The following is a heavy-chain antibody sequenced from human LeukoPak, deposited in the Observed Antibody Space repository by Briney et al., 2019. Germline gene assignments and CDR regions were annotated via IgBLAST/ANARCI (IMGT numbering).Heavy chain of an antibody. J-gene: IGHJ4*02. V-gene: IGHV4-61*02. Sequence: SETLSLTCTVSGGSISSGSYYWSWIRQPAGKGLEWIGRIYTSGSTNYNPSLKGRVTISVDTSKNQFSLKLSSVTAADTAVYYCARGRMGYYYGSGSYHIDYWGQGTLVTVSS. CDR2: IYTSGST. CDR1: GGSISSGSYY. CDR3: ARGRMGYYYGSGSYHIDY. D-gene: IGHD3-10*01.